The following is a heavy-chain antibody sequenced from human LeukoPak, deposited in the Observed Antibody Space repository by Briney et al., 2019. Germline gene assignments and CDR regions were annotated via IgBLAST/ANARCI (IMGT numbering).Heavy chain of an antibody. J-gene: IGHJ4*02. CDR2: IYHSGST. V-gene: IGHV4-38-2*01. CDR1: GYSISNGYY. D-gene: IGHD3-10*01. Sequence: PSETLSLTCAVSGYSISNGYYWGWIRQPPGKGLEWIGSIYHSGSTYYNPSLKSRVTISVDTSKNQFSLKLSSVTAADTAVYYCARARDYGSGTWYFDYWGQGTLVTVSS. CDR3: ARARDYGSGTWYFDY.